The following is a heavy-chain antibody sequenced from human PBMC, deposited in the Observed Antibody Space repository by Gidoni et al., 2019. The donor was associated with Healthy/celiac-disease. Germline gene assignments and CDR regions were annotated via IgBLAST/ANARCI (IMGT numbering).Heavy chain of an antibody. J-gene: IGHJ4*02. V-gene: IGHV4-38-2*01. Sequence: VQLQESGPGLVKPSATLSLTCAGSGSSISSGYYWGWIRQPPGKGLEWIGSIYHSGSTYYNPSLKSRVTITVDTSKNQFSLKLSSVTAADTAGYYCARVWFSTYYYGSGSYLFDYWGQGTLVTVSS. CDR3: ARVWFSTYYYGSGSYLFDY. CDR1: GSSISSGYY. CDR2: IYHSGST. D-gene: IGHD3-10*01.